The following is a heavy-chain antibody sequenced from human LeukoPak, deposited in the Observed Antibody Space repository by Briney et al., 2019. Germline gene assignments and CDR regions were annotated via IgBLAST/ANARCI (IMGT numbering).Heavy chain of an antibody. CDR1: GGSISSYY. Sequence: SETLSLTCTVSGGSISSYYWSWIQQPAGKGLEWIGRIYTSGSTNYNPSLKSRVTMSVDTSKNQFSLKLSSVTAADTAVYYCASLAVAGTEDYFDYWGQGTLVTVSS. J-gene: IGHJ4*02. CDR3: ASLAVAGTEDYFDY. V-gene: IGHV4-4*07. D-gene: IGHD6-19*01. CDR2: IYTSGST.